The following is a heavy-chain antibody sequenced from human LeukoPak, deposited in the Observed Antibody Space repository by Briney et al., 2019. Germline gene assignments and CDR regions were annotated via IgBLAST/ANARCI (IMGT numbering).Heavy chain of an antibody. Sequence: GGSLRLSCGASGFTFSSYWMNWARQAPGKGQEWVASINHNGNVNYYVDSVKGRFTISRDNAKNSLYLQMSNLRAEDTAVYFCARGGGLDVWGQGATLNVSS. D-gene: IGHD3-16*01. CDR1: GFTFSSYW. J-gene: IGHJ6*02. CDR3: ARGGGLDV. V-gene: IGHV3-7*03. CDR2: INHNGNVN.